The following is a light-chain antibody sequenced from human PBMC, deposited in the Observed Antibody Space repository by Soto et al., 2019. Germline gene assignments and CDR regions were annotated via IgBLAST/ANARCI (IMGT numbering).Light chain of an antibody. J-gene: IGKJ2*01. CDR3: QQRSNWPPYT. Sequence: EIVLTQSPATLSLSPGERATLSCSASQSVSSYLAWYPQKPGQAPRLLIYDASNRATGIPARFSGSGSGTAFTLTISSLEPTDFAVYYCQQRSNWPPYTFGQGTKLEIK. V-gene: IGKV3-11*01. CDR2: DAS. CDR1: QSVSSY.